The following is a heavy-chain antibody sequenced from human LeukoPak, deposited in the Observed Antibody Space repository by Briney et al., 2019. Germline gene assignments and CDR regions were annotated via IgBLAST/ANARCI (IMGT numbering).Heavy chain of an antibody. CDR3: ARRGRSSSNFDF. CDR1: GYIFTSYW. J-gene: IGHJ4*02. Sequence: ESLKISCKGSGYIFTSYWITWVRQMPGKGLEWMGMIDPTDSYTNYSPSFQGHVTISTDKSISTAYLQWSSLKASDTAIYYCARRGRSSSNFDFWGQGTLVTVSS. V-gene: IGHV5-10-1*01. CDR2: IDPTDSYT. D-gene: IGHD6-6*01.